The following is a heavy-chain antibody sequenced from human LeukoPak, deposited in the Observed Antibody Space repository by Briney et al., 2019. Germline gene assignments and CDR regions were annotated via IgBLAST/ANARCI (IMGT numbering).Heavy chain of an antibody. Sequence: SETLSLTCTVSGGSISSSSYYWGWIRQPPGKGLEWIGSINYSGSTYYNPSLKSRVTISVDTSKNQFSLKLSSVTAADTAVYYCARDRRITMVRGPLGNWFDPWGQGTLVTVSS. CDR1: GGSISSSSYY. D-gene: IGHD3-10*01. CDR2: INYSGST. CDR3: ARDRRITMVRGPLGNWFDP. J-gene: IGHJ5*02. V-gene: IGHV4-39*07.